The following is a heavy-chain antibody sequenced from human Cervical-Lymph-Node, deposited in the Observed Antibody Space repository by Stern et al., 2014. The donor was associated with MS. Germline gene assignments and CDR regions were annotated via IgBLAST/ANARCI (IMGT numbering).Heavy chain of an antibody. D-gene: IGHD4-11*01. CDR2: LIPFYGAT. J-gene: IGHJ4*02. Sequence: VKLVESGSEVKKPGSSVKVSCKPSGDTFSNYALSWVRQAPGQGLEWVGGLIPFYGATRYGRKFQGRVTITPEESTGTAFMELTNLTSDDTAIYYCALRRSYYVFWGQGTLITVSS. V-gene: IGHV1-69*01. CDR1: GDTFSNYA. CDR3: ALRRSYYVF.